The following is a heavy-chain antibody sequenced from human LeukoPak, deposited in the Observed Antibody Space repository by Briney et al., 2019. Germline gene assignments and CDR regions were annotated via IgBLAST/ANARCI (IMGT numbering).Heavy chain of an antibody. CDR1: GGSFSSYY. V-gene: IGHV4-59*01. CDR3: ARSVEGYCSGGSCYSYSYYMDG. J-gene: IGHJ6*03. CDR2: IYYSGST. Sequence: PSETLSLTCTVSGGSFSSYYWSWIRQPPGKGLEWIGYIYYSGSTNYNPSLKSRVTISVDTSKNQFSLKLDSVTAADTAVFYCARSVEGYCSGGSCYSYSYYMDGWGKGTTVTVSS. D-gene: IGHD2-15*01.